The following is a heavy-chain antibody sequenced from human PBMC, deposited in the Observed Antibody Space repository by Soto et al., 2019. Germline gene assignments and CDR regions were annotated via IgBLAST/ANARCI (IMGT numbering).Heavy chain of an antibody. J-gene: IGHJ3*02. D-gene: IGHD3-3*01. V-gene: IGHV1-2*02. Sequence: QLHLVQSGAVVKKPGASVTVSCSASGYPVTAYYMHWVRQAPGRGLEWMGGINPATGAAKYTQTFQGRVSMTRDTATSTVFMELSGLTSGETALFYCARGGGVGVAGSAAFDMWGQGTLVTVSS. CDR3: ARGGGVGVAGSAAFDM. CDR1: GYPVTAYY. CDR2: INPATGAA.